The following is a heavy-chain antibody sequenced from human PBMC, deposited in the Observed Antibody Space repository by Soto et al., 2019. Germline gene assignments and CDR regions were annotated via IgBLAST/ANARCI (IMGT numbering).Heavy chain of an antibody. Sequence: ASVKVSCKASGYTFTSYAMHWVRQAPGQRLEWMGWINAGNGNTKYSQKFQGRVTITRDTSASTAYMELSSLRSEDTAVYYCASKVVVPAVTRFSYYYMDVWGKGTTVTISS. CDR3: ASKVVVPAVTRFSYYYMDV. D-gene: IGHD2-2*01. J-gene: IGHJ6*03. V-gene: IGHV1-3*01. CDR1: GYTFTSYA. CDR2: INAGNGNT.